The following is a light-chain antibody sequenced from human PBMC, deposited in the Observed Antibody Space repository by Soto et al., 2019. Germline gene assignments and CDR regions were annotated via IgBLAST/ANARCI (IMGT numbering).Light chain of an antibody. CDR1: QSISAW. V-gene: IGKV1-5*03. J-gene: IGKJ1*01. Sequence: DIQMTQSPSTLSASVGDSVSINCRASQSISAWLAWYQQKPGKAPRLLIYKASTLEIGVLSRFSGSGSRTEFTLTISSLQPDDVAIYYCQQYNDYSWTFGQGTKVDLK. CDR3: QQYNDYSWT. CDR2: KAS.